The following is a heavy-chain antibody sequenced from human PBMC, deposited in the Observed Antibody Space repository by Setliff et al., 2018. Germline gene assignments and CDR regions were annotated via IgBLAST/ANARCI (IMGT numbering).Heavy chain of an antibody. Sequence: LRLSCAASGLTFSSYEMNWVRQAPGKGLEWVSCISSSGSTIYYADSVKGRFTISRDNAKNSLYLQMNSLRAEDTAVYYCAREVDGDYYFDYWGQGTLVTVSS. D-gene: IGHD4-17*01. CDR1: GLTFSSYE. CDR2: ISSSGSTI. V-gene: IGHV3-48*03. CDR3: AREVDGDYYFDY. J-gene: IGHJ4*02.